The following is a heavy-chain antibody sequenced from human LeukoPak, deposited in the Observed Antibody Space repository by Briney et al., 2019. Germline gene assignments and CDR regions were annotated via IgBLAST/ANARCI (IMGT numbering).Heavy chain of an antibody. J-gene: IGHJ4*02. Sequence: PGGSLRLSCAASGFTVSSNSMSWVRQAPGRGLEWVSLIYSGGSTYYADSVKGRFTISRDSSKNTLYLQMNSLRAEDTAVYYCANSHFTIIRQIMRRQRESFYFDYWGQGTLVIVSS. CDR2: IYSGGST. D-gene: IGHD3-10*01. CDR1: GFTVSSNS. V-gene: IGHV3-53*01. CDR3: ANSHFTIIRQIMRRQRESFYFDY.